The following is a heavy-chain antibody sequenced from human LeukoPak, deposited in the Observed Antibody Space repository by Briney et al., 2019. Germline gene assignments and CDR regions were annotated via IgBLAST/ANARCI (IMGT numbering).Heavy chain of an antibody. CDR2: IYAAGST. D-gene: IGHD4-11*01. Sequence: GGSLRLSCAASGFTVSSNYMSWVRQAPGKGLDWVSIIYAAGSTYYADSVKGRFTISRDNSKNTLYLQMNSLRAEDTAVYYCARARGYSEPNNYWGQGTLVTVSS. J-gene: IGHJ4*02. CDR3: ARARGYSEPNNY. CDR1: GFTVSSNY. V-gene: IGHV3-53*01.